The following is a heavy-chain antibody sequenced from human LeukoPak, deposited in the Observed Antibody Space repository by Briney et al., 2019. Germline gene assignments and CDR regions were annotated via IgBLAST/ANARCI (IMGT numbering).Heavy chain of an antibody. Sequence: SETLSLTCAVYGGSFSGYYWSWIRQPPGKGLEWIGYIYYSGSTNYNPSLKSRVTISVDTSKNQFSLKLSSVTAADTAVYYCAREGSSGWFNYYGMDVWGQGTTVTVSS. CDR1: GGSFSGYY. CDR2: IYYSGST. V-gene: IGHV4-59*01. D-gene: IGHD6-19*01. CDR3: AREGSSGWFNYYGMDV. J-gene: IGHJ6*02.